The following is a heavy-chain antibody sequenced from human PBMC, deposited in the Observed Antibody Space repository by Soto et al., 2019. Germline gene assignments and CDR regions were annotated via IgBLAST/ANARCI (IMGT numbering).Heavy chain of an antibody. D-gene: IGHD3-22*01. Sequence: ASVKVSCKASGYIFTSYYIHWVRQAPGQGLEWMGIINPSGGSTSYAQKFQGRVTMTRDTSTSTVYMELSSLRSEDTAVYYCARSPSITMIVVVISYFDYWGQGTLVTVSS. V-gene: IGHV1-46*01. CDR3: ARSPSITMIVVVISYFDY. J-gene: IGHJ4*02. CDR2: INPSGGST. CDR1: GYIFTSYY.